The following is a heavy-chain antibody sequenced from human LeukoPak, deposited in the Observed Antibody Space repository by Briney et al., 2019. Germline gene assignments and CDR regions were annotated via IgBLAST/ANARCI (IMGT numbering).Heavy chain of an antibody. CDR3: ARGTGWLPDW. J-gene: IGHJ4*02. V-gene: IGHV4-59*01. D-gene: IGHD6-19*01. CDR1: GGSISSYY. Sequence: SETLSLTCTVSGGSISSYYWSWIRQPPGKGLEWIGHIYGSGNTNYNPSLKSRLTISVGTSKNDFSLQLTSVTAADTAVYYCARGTGWLPDWWGQGTLVTVSS. CDR2: IYGSGNT.